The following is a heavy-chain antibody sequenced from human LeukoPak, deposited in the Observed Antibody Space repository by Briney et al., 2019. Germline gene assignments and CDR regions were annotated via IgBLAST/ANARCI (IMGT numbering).Heavy chain of an antibody. CDR1: GGSISSGDYY. CDR3: ARGEPDYYDSSGYYSIHFDY. Sequence: PQTLSLTCTVSGGSISSGDYYWSWIRQPPGTGLEWIGYIYYSGSTYYNPSLKSRVTISVDTSKNQFSLKLSSVTAADTAVYSCARGEPDYYDSSGYYSIHFDYWGQGTLVTVSS. D-gene: IGHD3-22*01. V-gene: IGHV4-30-4*01. J-gene: IGHJ4*02. CDR2: IYYSGST.